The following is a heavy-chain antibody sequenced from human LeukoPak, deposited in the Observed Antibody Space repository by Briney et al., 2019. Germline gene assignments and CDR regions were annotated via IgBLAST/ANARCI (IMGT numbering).Heavy chain of an antibody. J-gene: IGHJ1*01. CDR3: ARVSGSGSYPH. V-gene: IGHV3-30-3*01. Sequence: GGSLRLSCAASGFTFSSYAMHWVRQAPGKGLEWVAVISYDGSNKYYADSVKGRFTISRDNSKNTLYLQMNSLRAEDTAVYYCARVSGSGSYPHWGQGTLATVSS. CDR1: GFTFSSYA. CDR2: ISYDGSNK. D-gene: IGHD3-10*01.